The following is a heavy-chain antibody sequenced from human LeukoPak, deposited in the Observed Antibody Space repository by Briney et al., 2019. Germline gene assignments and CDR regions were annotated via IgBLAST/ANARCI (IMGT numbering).Heavy chain of an antibody. J-gene: IGHJ5*02. CDR1: GFTLSLSNYG. Sequence: PGGSLRLSCATSGFTLSLSNYGMHWVRQAPGKGLEWVAFISYDGSNEYYADSVKGRFTISRDNSKNTQYLQMNSLRAEDTAVYYCAKDLSIHYDSRGFDPWGQGTLVTVSS. CDR2: ISYDGSNE. CDR3: AKDLSIHYDSRGFDP. D-gene: IGHD3-22*01. V-gene: IGHV3-30*02.